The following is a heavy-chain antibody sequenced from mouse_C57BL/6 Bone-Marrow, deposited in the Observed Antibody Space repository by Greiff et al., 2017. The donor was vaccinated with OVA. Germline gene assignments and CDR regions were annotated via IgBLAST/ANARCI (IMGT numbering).Heavy chain of an antibody. CDR3: ARGQLGRVDY. D-gene: IGHD4-1*02. CDR2: INPSTGGT. V-gene: IGHV1-42*01. J-gene: IGHJ2*01. Sequence: EVKLMESGPELVKPGASVKISCKASGYSFTGYYMNWVKQSPEKSLEWIGEINPSTGGTTYNQKFKAKATLTVDKSSSTAYMQLKSLTSEDSAVYYCARGQLGRVDYWGQGTTLTVSS. CDR1: GYSFTGYY.